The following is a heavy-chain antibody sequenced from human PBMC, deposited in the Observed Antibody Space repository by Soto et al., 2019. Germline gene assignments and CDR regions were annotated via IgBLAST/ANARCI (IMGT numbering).Heavy chain of an antibody. CDR3: AKEDSSSFSAFDI. D-gene: IGHD6-13*01. Sequence: GGSLRLSCAASGFTFSSYAMHWVRQAPGKGLEYVSAISSNGGSTYYADSVKGRFTISRDNSKNTLYLQMNSLRAEDTAVYYCAKEDSSSFSAFDIWGQGTMVTVSS. J-gene: IGHJ3*02. CDR2: ISSNGGST. V-gene: IGHV3-64*04. CDR1: GFTFSSYA.